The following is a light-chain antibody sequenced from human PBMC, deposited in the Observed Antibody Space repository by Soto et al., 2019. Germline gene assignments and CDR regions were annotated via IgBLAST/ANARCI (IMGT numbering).Light chain of an antibody. Sequence: QSALTQPASVSGSPGQSIAISCTGTSSDVGAYNYVSWYQQHPGKAPKLMIYDVSNRPSGASDRFSGSKSGNTASLTISGLQAEDEADYYCSSYTTSDTYVFGSGTKVTVL. CDR1: SSDVGAYNY. CDR3: SSYTTSDTYV. CDR2: DVS. J-gene: IGLJ1*01. V-gene: IGLV2-14*01.